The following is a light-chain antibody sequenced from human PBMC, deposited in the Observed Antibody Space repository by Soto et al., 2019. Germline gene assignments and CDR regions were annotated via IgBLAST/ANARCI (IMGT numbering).Light chain of an antibody. CDR2: AAS. Sequence: EIVLTQSPGTLSLSPGESATLSCRATQSGSATYLAWYQQKPGQAPRLLIYAASSRATDIPDRFSGSGSGTDFTLAISRLEREDFAVYWCLHYGTSTRTFGQGTKVEIK. CDR1: QSGSATY. CDR3: LHYGTSTRT. J-gene: IGKJ1*01. V-gene: IGKV3-20*01.